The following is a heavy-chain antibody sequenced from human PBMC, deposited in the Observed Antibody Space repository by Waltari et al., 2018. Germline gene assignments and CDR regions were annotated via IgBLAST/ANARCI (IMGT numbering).Heavy chain of an antibody. J-gene: IGHJ4*02. V-gene: IGHV3-23*01. Sequence: MTWVRQAPGKGLEWVSVVSASGDGTTYADSVKGRLSISRDNSKNTLYLQMNSLRAEDTAVYYCARCLNTETNYFDYWGQGTLVTVSS. D-gene: IGHD2-2*01. CDR3: ARCLNTETNYFDY. CDR2: VSASGDGT.